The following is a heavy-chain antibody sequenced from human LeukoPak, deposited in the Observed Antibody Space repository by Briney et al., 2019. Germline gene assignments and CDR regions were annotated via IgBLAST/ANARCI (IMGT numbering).Heavy chain of an antibody. CDR3: AKDAPVGSYYDTSGLPD. CDR1: GFTFSSYA. Sequence: PGGSLRLSCAASGFTFSSYAMSWVRQAPGKGLGWVSAISGSGGSTYYADSVKGRFSISRDNSKNMVYLQMNSLRAEDTAVYYCAKDAPVGSYYDTSGLPDWGQGTLVTVSS. CDR2: ISGSGGST. D-gene: IGHD3-22*01. V-gene: IGHV3-23*01. J-gene: IGHJ4*02.